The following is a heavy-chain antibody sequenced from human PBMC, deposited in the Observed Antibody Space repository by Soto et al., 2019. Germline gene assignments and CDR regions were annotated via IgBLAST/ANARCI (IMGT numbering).Heavy chain of an antibody. CDR1: GGSISNYY. J-gene: IGHJ4*02. V-gene: IGHV4-59*01. CDR2: IYYSGST. CDR3: ARGALTTYFDY. Sequence: QVQLQESGPGLVKPSEILSLTCTVSGGSISNYYWSWIRQPPGKGLEWVGYIYYSGSTNYNPSLKSRVTISVDTSKNQFSLNLSSVTAADTAVYYCARGALTTYFDYWGQGTLVTVSS.